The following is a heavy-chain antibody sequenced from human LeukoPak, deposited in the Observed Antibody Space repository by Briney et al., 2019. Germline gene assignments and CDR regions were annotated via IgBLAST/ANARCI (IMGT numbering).Heavy chain of an antibody. J-gene: IGHJ6*03. V-gene: IGHV3-11*01. Sequence: PGGSLRLSCAASGFTLSDYYMSWIRQAPGKGLEWVSYISSSGSTIYYADSVKGRFTISRDNAKNSLYLQMNSLRAEDTAVYYCARRGFGELSHAYYYYYMDVWGKGTTVTVSS. CDR3: ARRGFGELSHAYYYYYMDV. D-gene: IGHD3-16*02. CDR1: GFTLSDYY. CDR2: ISSSGSTI.